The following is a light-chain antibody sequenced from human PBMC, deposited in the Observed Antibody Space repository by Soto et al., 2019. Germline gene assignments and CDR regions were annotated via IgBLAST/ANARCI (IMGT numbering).Light chain of an antibody. J-gene: IGLJ1*01. V-gene: IGLV2-11*01. CDR3: CSYAGSCTHDV. CDR2: DVS. CDR1: SSDVGGYNY. Sequence: QSALTQPRSVSGSPGQSITISCTGTSSDVGGYNYVSWYRQHPGKAPKLMIYDVSKRPSGVPDRFSGSKSGNTASLTISGLQAEDEADYYCCSYAGSCTHDVFGTGTKLTVL.